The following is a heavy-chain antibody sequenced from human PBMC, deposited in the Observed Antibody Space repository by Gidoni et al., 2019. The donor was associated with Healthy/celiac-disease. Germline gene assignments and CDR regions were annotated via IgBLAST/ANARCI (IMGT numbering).Heavy chain of an antibody. J-gene: IGHJ4*02. V-gene: IGHV3-30*18. CDR3: AKDPDIVVVPAAIDYFDY. Sequence: QVQLVESGGGVVQPGRSLRLSCAASGFTFSSYVMHWVRQAPGKGLEWVAVISYDGSNKYYADSVKGRFTISRDNSKNTLYLQMNSLRAEDTAVYYCAKDPDIVVVPAAIDYFDYWGQGTLVTVSS. CDR2: ISYDGSNK. D-gene: IGHD2-2*02. CDR1: GFTFSSYV.